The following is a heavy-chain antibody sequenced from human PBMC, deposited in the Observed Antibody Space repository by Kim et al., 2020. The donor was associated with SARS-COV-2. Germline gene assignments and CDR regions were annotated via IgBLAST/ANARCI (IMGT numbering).Heavy chain of an antibody. CDR3: AKDSGSYPFDY. D-gene: IGHD1-26*01. CDR2: K. Sequence: KYYADSVKGRFTISRDNSKNTLYLQMNSLIAEDTAVYYCAKDSGSYPFDYWGQGTLVTVSS. J-gene: IGHJ4*02. V-gene: IGHV3-30*02.